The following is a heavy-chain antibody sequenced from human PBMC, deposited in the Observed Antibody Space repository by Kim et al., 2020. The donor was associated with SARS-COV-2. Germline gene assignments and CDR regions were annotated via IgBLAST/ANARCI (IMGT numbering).Heavy chain of an antibody. D-gene: IGHD3-16*01. J-gene: IGHJ4*02. CDR2: IASGGTT. CDR1: GFTFSFFG. V-gene: IGHV3-23*01. CDR3: AKANSAGGTPGANFDK. Sequence: GGSLRLSCAASGFTFSFFGMSWVRQAPGKGLEWVSAIASGGTTNLADYVRGRFTISRDNSKNTLYLQMSSLRVDDTAVYYCAKANSAGGTPGANFDKWGQGTLVTVSS.